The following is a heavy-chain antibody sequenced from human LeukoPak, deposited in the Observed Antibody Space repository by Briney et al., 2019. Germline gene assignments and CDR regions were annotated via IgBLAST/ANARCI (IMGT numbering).Heavy chain of an antibody. V-gene: IGHV3-74*01. CDR2: INSDGSST. Sequence: GGSLRLSCAASGFTFSSYWMSWVRQAPGKGLEWVSRINSDGSSTSYADSVKGRFTISRDNAKNTLYLQMNSLRAEDTAVYYCARVPGVRGPLNNWGQGTLVTVSS. CDR3: ARVPGVRGPLNN. D-gene: IGHD3-10*01. CDR1: GFTFSSYW. J-gene: IGHJ4*02.